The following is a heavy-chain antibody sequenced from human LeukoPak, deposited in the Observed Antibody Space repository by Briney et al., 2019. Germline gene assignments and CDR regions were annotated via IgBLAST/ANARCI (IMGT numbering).Heavy chain of an antibody. Sequence: GGSLRLSCAVSGFTLSNNYMSWVRQAPGKGLEWVSYISSSGSTIYYADSVKGRFTISRDNAKNSLYLQMNSLRAEDTAVYYCARDRAPSRVLRFPFDYWGQGTLVTVSS. CDR3: ARDRAPSRVLRFPFDY. CDR1: GFTLSNNY. D-gene: IGHD3-3*01. V-gene: IGHV3-11*04. J-gene: IGHJ4*02. CDR2: ISSSGSTI.